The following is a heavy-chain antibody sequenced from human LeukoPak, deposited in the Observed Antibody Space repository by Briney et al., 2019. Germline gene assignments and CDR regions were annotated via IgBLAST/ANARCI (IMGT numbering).Heavy chain of an antibody. J-gene: IGHJ5*02. V-gene: IGHV4-34*01. Sequence: SETLSLTCAVYGGSFSGYYWSWIRQPPGKGLEWIGEINHSGSTNYNPSLKSRVTISVDTSKNQFSLKLSSVTAADTAVYYCSGAWSINWFDPWGQGTLVTVSS. CDR3: SGAWSINWFDP. CDR1: GGSFSGYY. D-gene: IGHD2-8*02. CDR2: INHSGST.